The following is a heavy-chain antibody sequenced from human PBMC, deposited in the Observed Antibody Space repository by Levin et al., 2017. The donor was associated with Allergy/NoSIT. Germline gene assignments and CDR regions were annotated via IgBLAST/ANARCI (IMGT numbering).Heavy chain of an antibody. Sequence: GGSLRLSCAASGFILSDVWMSWVRQAPGKGLEWVGVIKNTAAHGTTDYAAPVKGRFTVSRDDSKNTLYLQMNSLQTEDTAVYYCTTNDAFNFWGQGTMVTVSS. V-gene: IGHV3-15*01. CDR3: TTNDAFNF. CDR1: GFILSDVW. J-gene: IGHJ3*01. CDR2: IKNTAAHGTT.